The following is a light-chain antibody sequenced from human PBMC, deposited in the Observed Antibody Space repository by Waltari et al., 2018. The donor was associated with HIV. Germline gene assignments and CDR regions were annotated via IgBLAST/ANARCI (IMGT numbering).Light chain of an antibody. CDR1: TSTIGAGFD. J-gene: IGLJ1*01. Sequence: QSVLTQPPSVSGAPGQSVTIPCTGNTSTIGAGFDVQWYQMVPGKAPKLLIFGNNNRPSGVPERFSGSKSGTSPSLAITGLQVEDECDYYCQSYDRSLNGYVFGSGTTVTVL. CDR2: GNN. V-gene: IGLV1-40*01. CDR3: QSYDRSLNGYV.